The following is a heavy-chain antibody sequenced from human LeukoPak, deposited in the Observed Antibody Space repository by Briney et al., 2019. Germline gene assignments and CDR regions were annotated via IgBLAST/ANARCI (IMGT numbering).Heavy chain of an antibody. CDR1: GVSVSSDY. CDR2: LYSGGSS. CDR3: ARSKTGSYARPFDY. V-gene: IGHV3-66*01. J-gene: IGHJ4*02. D-gene: IGHD1-26*01. Sequence: GGSLRLSCAASGVSVSSDYMSWVRRAPGKGLECVSLLYSGGSSHYAGSVKGRFTISRDKSKNMVFLQMNSLRAEDTAVYFCARSKTGSYARPFDYWGQGTLVTVSS.